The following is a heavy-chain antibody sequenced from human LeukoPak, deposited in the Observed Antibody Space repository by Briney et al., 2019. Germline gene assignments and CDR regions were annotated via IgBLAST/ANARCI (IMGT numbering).Heavy chain of an antibody. V-gene: IGHV4-34*01. CDR2: INHSGST. Sequence: PSETLSLTCAVYGGSFSGYYWSWIRQPPGKGLEWIGEINHSGSTNYNPSIKSRVTISVDTSKNQFSLKLSSVTAADTAVYYCARLRYGSGSYEDYWGQGTLVTVSS. CDR3: ARLRYGSGSYEDY. CDR1: GGSFSGYY. D-gene: IGHD3-10*01. J-gene: IGHJ4*02.